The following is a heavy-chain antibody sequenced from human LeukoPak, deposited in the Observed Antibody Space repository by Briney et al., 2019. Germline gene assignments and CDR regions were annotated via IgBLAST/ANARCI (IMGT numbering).Heavy chain of an antibody. D-gene: IGHD3-10*01. CDR3: TRDSKSYYYGSGSYSTLHS. J-gene: IGHJ4*02. Sequence: PGGSLRLSCAASGFTFSSYAMHWVRQAPGKGLEWVAVISYDGSNKYYADSVKGRFTISRDNSKNTLYLQMNSLRAEDTAVYYCTRDSKSYYYGSGSYSTLHSWGQGTLVTVSS. CDR2: ISYDGSNK. V-gene: IGHV3-30*04. CDR1: GFTFSSYA.